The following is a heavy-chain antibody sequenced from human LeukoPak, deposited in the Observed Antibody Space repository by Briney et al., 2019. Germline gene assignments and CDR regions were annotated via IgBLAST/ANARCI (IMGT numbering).Heavy chain of an antibody. CDR3: ARERFFYYYDSSGSFDY. Sequence: TSETLSLTCAVYGGSFSGYYWSWIRQPPGKGLEWLGEINHSGSTNYNPSLKSRVTISVDTPKNQFSLKLSSVTAADTAVYYCARERFFYYYDSSGSFDYWGQGTLVTVSS. CDR1: GGSFSGYY. D-gene: IGHD3-22*01. CDR2: INHSGST. J-gene: IGHJ4*02. V-gene: IGHV4-34*01.